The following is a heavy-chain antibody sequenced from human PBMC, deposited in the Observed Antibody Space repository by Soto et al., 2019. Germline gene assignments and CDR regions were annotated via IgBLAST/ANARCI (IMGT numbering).Heavy chain of an antibody. CDR1: GNIFTSQY. CDR2: INPSGGRT. Sequence: QVQLVQSGAEVKKPGASVKVSCKVSGNIFTSQYMHWVRQAPGQGLEWMAMINPSGGRTSYAQMFQGRVTMTRDTSTRTVHMELRSLRSEDTAVYYCFRDVGDWGQGTLVTVSS. J-gene: IGHJ4*02. V-gene: IGHV1-46*03. D-gene: IGHD3-3*01. CDR3: FRDVGD.